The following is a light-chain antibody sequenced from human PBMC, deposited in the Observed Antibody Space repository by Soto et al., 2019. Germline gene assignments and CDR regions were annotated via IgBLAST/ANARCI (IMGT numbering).Light chain of an antibody. CDR2: AAS. CDR1: QDISSW. J-gene: IGKJ5*01. CDR3: QQASSFPPT. Sequence: DIQMTQSPSSVSASVGDRVTITFRASQDISSWLAWYQQKPGKAPKIMIYAASSLQGGVPSRFSGSGSGTEFTLTISSLQPEDFATYYCQQASSFPPTFGQGTRLEI. V-gene: IGKV1-12*01.